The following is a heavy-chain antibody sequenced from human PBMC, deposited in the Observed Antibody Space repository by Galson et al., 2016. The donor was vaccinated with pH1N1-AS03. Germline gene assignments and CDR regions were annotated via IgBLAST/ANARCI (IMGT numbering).Heavy chain of an antibody. CDR1: GVSVTSSGVG. V-gene: IGHV2-5*02. Sequence: PALVKPTQTLTLTCSVSGVSVTSSGVGVGWFRQPPGKALDWLALVYWDETRRYSPSLKNRLTITKDSSKNQVVLTVTSVDPMDIATYFCALPNSGGNAFELWGPGTMVIVSS. J-gene: IGHJ3*01. D-gene: IGHD2/OR15-2a*01. CDR2: VYWDETR. CDR3: ALPNSGGNAFEL.